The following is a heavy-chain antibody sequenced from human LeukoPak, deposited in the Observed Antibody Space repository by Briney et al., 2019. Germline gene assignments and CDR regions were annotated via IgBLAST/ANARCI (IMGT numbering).Heavy chain of an antibody. J-gene: IGHJ6*02. CDR1: GYTLTELS. CDR3: ARVAAAGSSVGGMDV. D-gene: IGHD6-13*01. V-gene: IGHV1-24*01. CDR2: FDPEDGET. Sequence: ASVKVSCKVSGYTLTELSMHWVRQAPGKGLEWMGGFDPEDGETIYAQKFQGRVTMTEDTSTDTAHMELSSLRSEDTAVYYCARVAAAGSSVGGMDVWGQGTTVTVSS.